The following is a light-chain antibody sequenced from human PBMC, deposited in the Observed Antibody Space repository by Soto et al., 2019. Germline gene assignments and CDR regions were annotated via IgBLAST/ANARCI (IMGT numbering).Light chain of an antibody. CDR1: QGVSNY. CDR3: QQYDSYSVT. J-gene: IGKJ1*01. Sequence: DIQMTQSPSVMSASVGDRVTITCRASQGVSNYVAWFQQKPGKVPKRLIFAASALQSGVPSRFSGSGSGTAFTLTISSLQPDDFATYYCQQYDSYSVTFGQGTKVDIK. CDR2: AAS. V-gene: IGKV1-17*03.